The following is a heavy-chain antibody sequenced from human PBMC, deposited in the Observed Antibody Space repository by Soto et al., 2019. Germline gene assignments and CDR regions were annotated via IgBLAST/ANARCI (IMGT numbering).Heavy chain of an antibody. CDR3: AHRRRYYDSSGYYYLDY. J-gene: IGHJ4*02. CDR2: IYWDDDK. V-gene: IGHV2-5*02. Sequence: QITLKESGPPLVKPTQTLTLTCTFSGFSLSTSGVGVGWIRQPPGKALEWLALIYWDDDKRYSPSLKSRLNITKDTSKNQVVLTMTNMDPVDTATYYCAHRRRYYDSSGYYYLDYWGQGTLVTVSS. CDR1: GFSLSTSGVG. D-gene: IGHD3-22*01.